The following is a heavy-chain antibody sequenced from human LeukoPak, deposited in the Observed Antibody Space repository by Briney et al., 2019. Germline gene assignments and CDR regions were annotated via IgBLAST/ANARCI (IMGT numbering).Heavy chain of an antibody. CDR1: GGSITSTNW. V-gene: IGHV4-4*02. D-gene: IGHD3-10*01. CDR2: IFHSGST. J-gene: IGHJ3*02. CDR3: ARSDGYGLVGI. Sequence: SETLSLTCAVSGGSITSTNWWSWVRPHPGKGLEWIGEIFHSGSTNYNPSLKSRVTISVDKSKHQFSLKLSSMTAADTAVYYCARSDGYGLVGIWGQGTMVTVSS.